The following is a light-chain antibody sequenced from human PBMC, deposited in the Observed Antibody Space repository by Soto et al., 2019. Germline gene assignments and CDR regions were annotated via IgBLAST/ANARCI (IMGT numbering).Light chain of an antibody. V-gene: IGKV3-20*01. J-gene: IGKJ1*01. Sequence: EIVLTQSPGTLSLSPGERATLSCRASQSVSSSYLAWYQQKPGQAPRLLIYAGSSRATGIPDRFSGSGSGTEFTLTISRLDPEDFAVYYCQQYGTSPPWTFGQGTKVEIK. CDR3: QQYGTSPPWT. CDR2: AGS. CDR1: QSVSSSY.